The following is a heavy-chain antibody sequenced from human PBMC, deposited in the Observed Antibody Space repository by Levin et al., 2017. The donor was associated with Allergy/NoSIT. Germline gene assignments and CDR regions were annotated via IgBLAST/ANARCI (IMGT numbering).Heavy chain of an antibody. J-gene: IGHJ4*02. V-gene: IGHV3-23*01. CDR3: AMTPSGTYYGRFDY. CDR2: ISVSGANK. D-gene: IGHD3-10*01. Sequence: ESLKISCAASGVTFTNYDMNWVRQIPGKGLEWVATISVSGANKYYADSVKGRFTISKDDSKNTLYLQMNSLRADDTALFYCAMTPSGTYYGRFDYWGQGTLVTVSS. CDR1: GVTFTNYD.